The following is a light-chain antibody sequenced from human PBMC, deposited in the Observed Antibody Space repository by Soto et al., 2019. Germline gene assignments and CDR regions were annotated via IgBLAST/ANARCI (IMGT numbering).Light chain of an antibody. Sequence: DIPMTHSPSTLSASVGDIVTITCRASQSISSWLAWYQQKPGKAPTLLIYRACSLESGVPSRFSSSSAGTEFTLTISSLHPDFLATYYCQQYNSYSWTFGQGTKVDIK. V-gene: IGKV1-5*03. CDR3: QQYNSYSWT. J-gene: IGKJ1*01. CDR2: RAC. CDR1: QSISSW.